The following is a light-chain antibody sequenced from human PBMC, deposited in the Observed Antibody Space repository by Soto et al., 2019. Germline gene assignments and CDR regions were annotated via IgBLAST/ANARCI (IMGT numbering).Light chain of an antibody. Sequence: QSAMTQPASVSGSPGQSITISCTGTSGDIGSYTYVSWYQQYPGKAPKLLISEVTNRPSGVSNRFAGSKSGNTASLTISGLQAEDEAHYYCSSYTTNSPPVVFGGGTKRTV. J-gene: IGLJ2*01. CDR1: SGDIGSYTY. V-gene: IGLV2-14*01. CDR3: SSYTTNSPPVV. CDR2: EVT.